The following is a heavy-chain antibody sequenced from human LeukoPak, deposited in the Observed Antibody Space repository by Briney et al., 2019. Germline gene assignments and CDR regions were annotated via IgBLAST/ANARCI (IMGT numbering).Heavy chain of an antibody. Sequence: GGSLRLSCAASGFTFSSYWMSWVRQAPGKGLEWVANIKQDGSEKYYVDSVRGRFTISRDNAKNSLYLQMNSLKTEDTAVYYCTTDSVRWGQGTLVTVSS. CDR1: GFTFSSYW. J-gene: IGHJ4*02. CDR2: IKQDGSEK. V-gene: IGHV3-7*03. CDR3: TTDSVR.